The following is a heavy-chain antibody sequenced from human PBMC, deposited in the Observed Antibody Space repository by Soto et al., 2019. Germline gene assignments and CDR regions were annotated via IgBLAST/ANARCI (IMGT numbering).Heavy chain of an antibody. J-gene: IGHJ5*02. D-gene: IGHD4-17*01. CDR1: GFTFSSYA. CDR2: ISGSGGGT. Sequence: GSLRLSCAASGFTFSSYAMSWVRQAPGKGLEWVSAISGSGGGTYYADSVKGRFTISRDNSKNTLYLQMNSLRAEDTAVYYCAKAFTATERNWFDPWGQGTLVTVSS. CDR3: AKAFTATERNWFDP. V-gene: IGHV3-23*01.